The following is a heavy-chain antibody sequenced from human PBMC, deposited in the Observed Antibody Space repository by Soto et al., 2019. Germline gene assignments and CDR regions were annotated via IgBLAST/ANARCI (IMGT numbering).Heavy chain of an antibody. CDR2: INPSGGST. Sequence: ASVKVTCKASGYTFTSYYMHWVRQAPGQGLEWMGIINPSGGSTSYAQKFQGRVTMTRDTSASTVYMELSSLRSEDTAVYYCARARGEPITIFGVVIPAVGFAPGGQRTLVTVSS. J-gene: IGHJ5*02. CDR3: ARARGEPITIFGVVIPAVGFAP. CDR1: GYTFTSYY. D-gene: IGHD3-3*01. V-gene: IGHV1-46*01.